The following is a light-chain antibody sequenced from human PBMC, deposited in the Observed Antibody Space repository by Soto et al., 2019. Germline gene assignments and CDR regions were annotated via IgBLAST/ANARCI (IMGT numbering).Light chain of an antibody. CDR2: GNS. CDR1: SSNIGAGYD. V-gene: IGLV1-40*01. J-gene: IGLJ1*01. CDR3: QSYDSSLSALYV. Sequence: QPVLTQPPSVSGAPGQRVTISCTGSSSNIGAGYDVHWYQQLPGTAPKLLIYGNSNRPSGVPDRFSGSKSDTSASLAITGLQAEDEADYYCQSYDSSLSALYVFGTGTKLTVL.